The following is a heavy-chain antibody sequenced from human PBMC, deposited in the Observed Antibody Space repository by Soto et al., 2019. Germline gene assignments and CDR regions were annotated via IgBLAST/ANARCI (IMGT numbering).Heavy chain of an antibody. Sequence: QLRLHASGPGLVEPSETLSLTCTVSTDSFNDYYWSWIRQPPGKGLEWNGAIYHTGNTNYNPSIASRVSISVDTSKIHFSLSLSSVTAADTAVYYCARDVAIHDAFDIWGQGTLGTVSS. V-gene: IGHV4-59*13. CDR3: ARDVAIHDAFDI. D-gene: IGHD5-18*01. J-gene: IGHJ3*02. CDR2: IYHTGNT. CDR1: TDSFNDYY.